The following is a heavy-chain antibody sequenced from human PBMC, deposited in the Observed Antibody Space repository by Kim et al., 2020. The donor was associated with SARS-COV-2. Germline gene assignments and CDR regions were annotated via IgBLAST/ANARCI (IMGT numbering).Heavy chain of an antibody. D-gene: IGHD4-17*01. Sequence: QGRVTITRDTSASTAYMELSSLRSEDTAVYYCARAGAPHYDYYYYYGMDVWGQGTTVTVSS. J-gene: IGHJ6*02. V-gene: IGHV1-3*01. CDR3: ARAGAPHYDYYYYYGMDV.